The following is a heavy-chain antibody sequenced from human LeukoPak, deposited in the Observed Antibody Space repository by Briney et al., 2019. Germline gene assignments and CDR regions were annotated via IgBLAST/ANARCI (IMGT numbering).Heavy chain of an antibody. D-gene: IGHD3-10*01. V-gene: IGHV3-23*01. CDR2: ISGSGGAT. J-gene: IGHJ4*02. CDR3: ASRGPPGYFDY. Sequence: GGSLRLSCAASGFTFSSYAMSWVRQAPGKGLEWVSGISGSGGATYYADSVRGRFTISRDNSKNTLYLQMNSLRAEDTAVYHCASRGPPGYFDYWGQGTLVTVSS. CDR1: GFTFSSYA.